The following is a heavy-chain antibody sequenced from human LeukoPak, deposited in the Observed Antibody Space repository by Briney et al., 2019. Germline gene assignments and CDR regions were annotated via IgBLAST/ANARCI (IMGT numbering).Heavy chain of an antibody. D-gene: IGHD3-3*01. CDR1: GGSFSGYY. Sequence: SETLSLTCAVYGGSFSGYYWSWIRQPPGKGLEWIGEINHSGSTNYNPSLKSRVTISVDTSKNQFSLKLSSVTAADTAVYHCARVALNPVLRFLEWLVKSGMDVWGQGTTVTVSS. CDR2: INHSGST. CDR3: ARVALNPVLRFLEWLVKSGMDV. J-gene: IGHJ6*02. V-gene: IGHV4-34*01.